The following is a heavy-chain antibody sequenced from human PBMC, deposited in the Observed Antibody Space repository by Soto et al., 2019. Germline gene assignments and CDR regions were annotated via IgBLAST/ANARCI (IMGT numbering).Heavy chain of an antibody. CDR2: VYHGDSP. CDR3: ARDLGY. V-gene: IGHV4-4*02. CDR1: GGSISSSHW. J-gene: IGHJ4*02. Sequence: SETLSLTCAVSGGSISSSHWWSWVRQPPGKGLEWIGEVYHGDSPNYNPSLKSRVTISVDKSKNQLSLKLSSVTAADTAVYYCARDLGYWGQGTLVTVSS.